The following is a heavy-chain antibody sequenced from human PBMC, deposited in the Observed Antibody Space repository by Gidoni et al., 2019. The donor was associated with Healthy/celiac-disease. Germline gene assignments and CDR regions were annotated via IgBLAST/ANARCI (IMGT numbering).Heavy chain of an antibody. V-gene: IGHV3-30-3*01. J-gene: IGHJ6*02. CDR2: ISYDGSNK. CDR1: GFTFGSYA. CDR3: ARDQDGMDV. Sequence: QVQLVESGGGVVQPGRSLSLSCAASGFTFGSYAMHWVRQAPGKGLEWVAVISYDGSNKYYADSVKGRFTISRDNSKNTLYLQMNSLRAEDTAVYYCARDQDGMDVWGQGTTVTVSS.